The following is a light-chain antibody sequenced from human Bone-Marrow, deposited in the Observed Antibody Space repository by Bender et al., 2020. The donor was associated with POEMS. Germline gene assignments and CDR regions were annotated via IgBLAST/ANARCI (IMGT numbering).Light chain of an antibody. CDR1: KLWEEY. CDR3: QSWGSNTAV. V-gene: IGLV3-1*01. Sequence: SYELTQPPSVSVSPGQTATINCSGEKLWEEYACWYQQKPGQSPVVVIYQDTKRPSGIPERFSGSTSGNTASLTISGTQTMDEADYYCQSWGSNTAVFGGGTKLTVL. J-gene: IGLJ2*01. CDR2: QDT.